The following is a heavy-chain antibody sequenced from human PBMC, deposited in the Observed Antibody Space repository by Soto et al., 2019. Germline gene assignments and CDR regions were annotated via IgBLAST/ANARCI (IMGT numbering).Heavy chain of an antibody. J-gene: IGHJ4*02. V-gene: IGHV4-59*01. CDR3: ARGTPGGKYYFDY. D-gene: IGHD1-26*01. Sequence: SETLSLTCTVSGGSISSYYWSWIRQPPGKGLEWIGYIYYSGSTNYNPSLKSRVTISVDTSKNQFSLKLSSVTAADTAVYYCARGTPGGKYYFDYWGQGTLVTVPQ. CDR1: GGSISSYY. CDR2: IYYSGST.